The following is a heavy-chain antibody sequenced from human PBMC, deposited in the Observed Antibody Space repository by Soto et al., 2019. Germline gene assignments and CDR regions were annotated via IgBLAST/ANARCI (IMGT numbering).Heavy chain of an antibody. D-gene: IGHD6-13*01. CDR2: INAGNGNT. CDR3: ARDSTGYSSSWLYYYYYYMDV. V-gene: IGHV1-3*01. Sequence: GASVKVSCKASGYIFTSYAMHWVRQAPGQRLEWMGWINAGNGNTKYSQKFQGRVTTTRDTSASTAYMELSSLRSEDTAVYYCARDSTGYSSSWLYYYYYYMDVWGKGTTVTVSS. CDR1: GYIFTSYA. J-gene: IGHJ6*03.